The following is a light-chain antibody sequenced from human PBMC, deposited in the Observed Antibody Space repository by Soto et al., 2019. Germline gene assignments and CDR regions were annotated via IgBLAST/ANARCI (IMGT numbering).Light chain of an antibody. V-gene: IGLV1-44*01. Sequence: QSVLTQPPSASGTPGQKVTISGSGSSSNIGPNAVNWYQQLPGTAPKLLLYNNNQRPSGVSDRFSGSKSGTSASLAISGLQSDDEADYHCAAWDDSLNGLVFGTGTKVTVL. CDR3: AAWDDSLNGLV. J-gene: IGLJ1*01. CDR1: SSNIGPNA. CDR2: NNN.